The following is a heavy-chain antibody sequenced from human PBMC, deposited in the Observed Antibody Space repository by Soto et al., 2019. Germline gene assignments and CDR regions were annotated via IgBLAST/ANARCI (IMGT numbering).Heavy chain of an antibody. D-gene: IGHD3-22*01. CDR1: GGSISSYY. CDR2: IYYSGST. V-gene: IGHV4-59*01. Sequence: SETLSLTCTVSGGSISSYYWSWIRQPPGKGLEWIGHIYYSGSTNYNPSLKSRVTISVDTSKNQFSLKLSSVTAADTAVYYCARGSAKAWYYDSSGYYYLDYWGQGTLVTVSS. CDR3: ARGSAKAWYYDSSGYYYLDY. J-gene: IGHJ4*02.